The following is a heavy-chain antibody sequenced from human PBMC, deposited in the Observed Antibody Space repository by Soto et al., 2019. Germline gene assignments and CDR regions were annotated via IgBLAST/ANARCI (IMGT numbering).Heavy chain of an antibody. D-gene: IGHD1-26*01. J-gene: IGHJ6*02. CDR1: GGSISSSSYY. V-gene: IGHV4-39*01. CDR3: AGVGASSGYYYYYGMDV. Sequence: SETLSLTCTVSGGSISSSSYYWVWIRHPPGKGLEWIGSIYYSGSTYYNPSLKSRVTISVDTSKNQFSLKLSSVTAADTAVYYCAGVGASSGYYYYYGMDVWGQGTTVTVSS. CDR2: IYYSGST.